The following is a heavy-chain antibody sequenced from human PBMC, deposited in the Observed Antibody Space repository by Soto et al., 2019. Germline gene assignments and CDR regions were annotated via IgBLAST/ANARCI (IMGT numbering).Heavy chain of an antibody. CDR2: SYWDDDK. Sequence: QITLKESGPTLVKPTQTLTLTCTFSGFSLSTSGVGVGWIRQPPGKALEWLALSYWDDDKRYSPSLKSRPTITKDTSKNQVVLTMTNMDPVDTATYYCAHSTSTRHYDFWSGPRPDVWGQGTTVTVSS. CDR1: GFSLSTSGVG. V-gene: IGHV2-5*02. D-gene: IGHD3-3*01. CDR3: AHSTSTRHYDFWSGPRPDV. J-gene: IGHJ6*02.